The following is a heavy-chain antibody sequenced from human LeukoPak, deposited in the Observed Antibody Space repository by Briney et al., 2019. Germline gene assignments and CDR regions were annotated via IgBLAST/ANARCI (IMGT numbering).Heavy chain of an antibody. D-gene: IGHD2-15*01. CDR1: GFTFKSYA. V-gene: IGHV3-23*01. CDR3: AKDKVVAVGGLYYDY. Sequence: GGSLRLSCAASGFTFKSYAMIWVRQAPGKGLEWVSAISGSGDRTHYADSVKGRFTISRDNSKNTLYLQMNSLRADDTAVYYCAKDKVVAVGGLYYDYWGQGTLVTVSS. CDR2: ISGSGDRT. J-gene: IGHJ4*02.